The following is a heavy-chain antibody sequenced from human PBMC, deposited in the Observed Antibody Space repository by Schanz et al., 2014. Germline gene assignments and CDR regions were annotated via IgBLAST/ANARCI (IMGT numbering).Heavy chain of an antibody. Sequence: EVQVVESGGDLVQPGGSLRLSCVASGFTVSSNYMSWVRQAPGKGLGWVSFLSSDSRHVYYVESAKGRFTISRDNAKNSLYLQMDSLRGDDTAVYYCARDGIAATTDFEYWGQGVLVTVSS. D-gene: IGHD1-1*01. CDR1: GFTVSSNY. J-gene: IGHJ4*02. CDR3: ARDGIAATTDFEY. CDR2: LSSDSRHV. V-gene: IGHV3-21*06.